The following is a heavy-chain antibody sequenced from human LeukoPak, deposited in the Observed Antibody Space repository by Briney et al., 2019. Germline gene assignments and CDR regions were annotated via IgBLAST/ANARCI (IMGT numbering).Heavy chain of an antibody. Sequence: GGSLRLSCAASGFPFSTYNMNWVRQAPGKGLEWVSSIGSSSSYIYYADSVRGRFTISRDNARNSLNLQMNSLRAEDTAVYYCARTGDDFDYWGQGTLVTVSS. J-gene: IGHJ4*02. V-gene: IGHV3-21*01. CDR1: GFPFSTYN. CDR2: IGSSSSYI. D-gene: IGHD7-27*01. CDR3: ARTGDDFDY.